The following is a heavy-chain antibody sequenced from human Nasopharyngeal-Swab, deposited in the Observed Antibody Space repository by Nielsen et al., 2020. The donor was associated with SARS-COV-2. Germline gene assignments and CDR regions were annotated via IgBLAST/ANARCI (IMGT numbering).Heavy chain of an antibody. CDR3: ARGGNYYDSSGYVYYYYGMDV. Sequence: GGSLRLSCAASGFTFSSYGMHWVRQAPGKGLEWVAVISYDGSNKYYADSVKGRFTISRDNSQNTLYLQMNSLRAEDTAVYYCARGGNYYDSSGYVYYYYGMDVWGQGTTVTVSS. CDR2: ISYDGSNK. D-gene: IGHD3-22*01. CDR1: GFTFSSYG. V-gene: IGHV3-30*03. J-gene: IGHJ6*02.